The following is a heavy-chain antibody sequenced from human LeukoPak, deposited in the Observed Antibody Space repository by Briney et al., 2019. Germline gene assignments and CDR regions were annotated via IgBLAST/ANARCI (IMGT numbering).Heavy chain of an antibody. CDR1: GYSFTSYW. J-gene: IGHJ5*02. D-gene: IGHD3-22*01. CDR2: IYPGDSDT. CDR3: ARQTDYYDSSGLYWFDP. Sequence: GESLKISCKGSGYSFTSYWIGWVRQMPGKGLEWMGIIYPGDSDTRYSPSLQGQVTISADKSISTAYLQWSSLKASDTAMYYCARQTDYYDSSGLYWFDPWGQGTLVTVSS. V-gene: IGHV5-51*01.